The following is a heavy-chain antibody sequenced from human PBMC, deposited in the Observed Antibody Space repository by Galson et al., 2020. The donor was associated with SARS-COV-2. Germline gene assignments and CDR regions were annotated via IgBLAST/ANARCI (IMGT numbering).Heavy chain of an antibody. CDR3: ARAKRITIFGVVNWFDP. V-gene: IGHV4-30-4*01. D-gene: IGHD3-3*01. J-gene: IGHJ5*02. Sequence: ETSETLSLTCTVSGGSISSGDYYWSWIRQPPGKGLEWIGYINYSGSTYYNPTLKSRVTISVDTSKNQFSLKLSSVTAADTAVYYCARAKRITIFGVVNWFDPWGQGTLVTVSS. CDR1: GGSISSGDYY. CDR2: INYSGST.